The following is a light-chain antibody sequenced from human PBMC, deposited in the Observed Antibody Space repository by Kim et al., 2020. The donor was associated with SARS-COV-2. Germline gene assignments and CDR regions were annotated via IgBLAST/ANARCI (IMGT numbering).Light chain of an antibody. CDR2: DVS. J-gene: IGLJ3*02. Sequence: GQSITISCTGTSSDVGGYNYVSWYQQHPGKAPKLMIYDVSNRPSGVSNRFSGSKSGNTASLTISGLQADDEADYYCSSYTSTNTLVFGGGTQLTVL. V-gene: IGLV2-14*03. CDR1: SSDVGGYNY. CDR3: SSYTSTNTLV.